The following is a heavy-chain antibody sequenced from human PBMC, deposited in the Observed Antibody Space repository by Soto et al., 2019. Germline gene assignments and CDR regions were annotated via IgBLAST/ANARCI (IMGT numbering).Heavy chain of an antibody. J-gene: IGHJ4*02. V-gene: IGHV3-23*01. CDR1: GFTFSSYA. CDR3: AKSRVVVVPAATTFDY. D-gene: IGHD2-2*01. Sequence: GGSLRLSCAASGFTFSSYAMSWVRQAPGKGLEWVSAISGSGSSTYYADSVKGRFTISRDNSKNTLYLQMSSLRAEDTAVYYCAKSRVVVVPAATTFDYWGQGTLVTVSS. CDR2: ISGSGSST.